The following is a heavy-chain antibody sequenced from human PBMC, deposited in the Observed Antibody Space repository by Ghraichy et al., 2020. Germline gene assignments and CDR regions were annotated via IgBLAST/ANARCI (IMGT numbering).Heavy chain of an antibody. CDR2: IGASSANT. D-gene: IGHD6-19*01. CDR1: GFTFSDHA. J-gene: IGHJ4*02. V-gene: IGHV3-23*01. Sequence: GESLNISCAASGFTFSDHAMNWVRQAPGKGLEWVSTIGASSANTFYADSVKGRFTISRDSSKNMLYLQMNSLRAEDTAVYHCAKPTYGSLPRQQGFDYWGQGALVTVSS. CDR3: AKPTYGSLPRQQGFDY.